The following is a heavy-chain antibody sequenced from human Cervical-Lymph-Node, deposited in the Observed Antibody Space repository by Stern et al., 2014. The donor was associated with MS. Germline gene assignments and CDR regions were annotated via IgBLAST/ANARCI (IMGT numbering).Heavy chain of an antibody. J-gene: IGHJ5*02. CDR2: INPGYSAP. Sequence: EVQLVESGAEVKKPGESLKISCKGSGYSFTSYWIGWVRQMPGKGLEWMGIINPGYSAPRYSPSFQGQVTISADKSISTAYLQWSSLKASDTAMYYCARRHCSSRRCGWFDPWGQGTLVTVSS. V-gene: IGHV5-51*01. CDR3: ARRHCSSRRCGWFDP. CDR1: GYSFTSYW. D-gene: IGHD2-2*01.